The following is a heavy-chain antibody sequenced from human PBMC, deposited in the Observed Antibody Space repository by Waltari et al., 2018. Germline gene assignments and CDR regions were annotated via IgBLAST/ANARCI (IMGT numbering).Heavy chain of an antibody. CDR2: ISAHDGNT. CDR3: ATAVGGNMEFDS. Sequence: QVHLVQSGAEVKTPGASVKVSCTASAYTFSTYGLTWVRQAPGQGLEWLGWISAHDGNTNYAPSLQDRVTLTTDTSTYTAYMELNSLRPDDTAVYYCATAVGGNMEFDSWGHGSLVTVSS. D-gene: IGHD6-19*01. V-gene: IGHV1-18*01. CDR1: AYTFSTYG. J-gene: IGHJ4*01.